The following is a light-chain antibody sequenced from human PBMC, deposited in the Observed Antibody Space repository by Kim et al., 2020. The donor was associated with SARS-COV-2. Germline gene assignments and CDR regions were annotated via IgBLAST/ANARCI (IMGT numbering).Light chain of an antibody. CDR3: NSRDSNDNVV. CDR1: SLRSYY. Sequence: SALTQDPAVSVVLGQTVRITCQGDSLRSYYATWYQQKPGQAPILVIYGKNNRPSGIPDRFSGSSSGNTASLTITGTQAGDEADYYCNSRDSNDNVVFGG. V-gene: IGLV3-19*01. J-gene: IGLJ2*01. CDR2: GKN.